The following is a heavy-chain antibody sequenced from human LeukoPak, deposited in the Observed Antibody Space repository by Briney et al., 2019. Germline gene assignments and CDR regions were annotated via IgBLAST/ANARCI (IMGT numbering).Heavy chain of an antibody. CDR3: ARDNPPDY. CDR2: IKQDGSEK. J-gene: IGHJ4*02. Sequence: GGSLRFSCVASGFTFSSSWMSWVRQAPGKGLEWVANIKQDGSEKSYVESVRGRSTISRDNAKNSLYLQLNSLRAEDTALYYCARDNPPDYWDQGTLVTVSS. V-gene: IGHV3-7*03. CDR1: GFTFSSSW.